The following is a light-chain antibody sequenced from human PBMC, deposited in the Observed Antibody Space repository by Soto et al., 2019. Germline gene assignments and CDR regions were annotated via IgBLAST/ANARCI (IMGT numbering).Light chain of an antibody. CDR1: QSVSSNY. V-gene: IGKV3-20*01. Sequence: EIVLTQSPGTLSLSPGERATLSCRASQSVSSNYLAWYQQKPGQAPRLLIYGASSRATGIPDRFSGSGSGTDFTLTISRLEPEDFAVYYCQQYGSSSCTFGQGTKVEIK. J-gene: IGKJ1*01. CDR3: QQYGSSSCT. CDR2: GAS.